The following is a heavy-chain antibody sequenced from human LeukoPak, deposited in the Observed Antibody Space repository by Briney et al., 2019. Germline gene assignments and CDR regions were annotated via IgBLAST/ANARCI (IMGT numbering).Heavy chain of an antibody. J-gene: IGHJ6*03. CDR1: GYTFTSYD. CDR2: MNPNSGNT. V-gene: IGHV1-8*03. D-gene: IGHD6-6*01. Sequence: ASVNVSFKASGYTFTSYDINWVRQATGQGREWMGWMNPNSGNTGYAQKFQGRVTITRNTSISTAYMELSSLRSEDTAAYYCARGRGSSSSGRSNRRYNYYYYMDVWGKGTTVTVSS. CDR3: ARGRGSSSSGRSNRRYNYYYYMDV.